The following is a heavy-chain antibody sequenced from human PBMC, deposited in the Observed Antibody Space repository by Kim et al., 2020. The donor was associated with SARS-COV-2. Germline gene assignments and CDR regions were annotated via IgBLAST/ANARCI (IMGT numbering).Heavy chain of an antibody. J-gene: IGHJ4*02. V-gene: IGHV1-18*01. D-gene: IGHD5-12*01. CDR3: ARDGPKLLDARWLRLWDFDY. Sequence: ASVKVSCKASDYTFHSFGISWVRQAPGQGLEWMGWISAYNGNTNYAQKLQDRMTLTIDTSTSTAYMELRRLKSDDTAVYYCARDGPKLLDARWLRLWDFDYWGQGTLVTVSS. CDR1: DYTFHSFG. CDR2: ISAYNGNT.